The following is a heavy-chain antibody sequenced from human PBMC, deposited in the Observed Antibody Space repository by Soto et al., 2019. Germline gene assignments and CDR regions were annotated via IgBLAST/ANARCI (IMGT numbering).Heavy chain of an antibody. J-gene: IGHJ3*02. V-gene: IGHV3-23*01. CDR2: ISGSGTTA. CDR1: GFIFSSYA. CDR3: AKTTDGWFSAFEI. Sequence: GGSLSLSCEASGFIFSSYAMSWVRQAPGKGLEWVSAISGSGTTAYYADSVKGRFTFSRDNSKKTMYLQMNSLRAEDTAVYYCAKTTDGWFSAFEIWGQGTMVTVSS. D-gene: IGHD6-19*01.